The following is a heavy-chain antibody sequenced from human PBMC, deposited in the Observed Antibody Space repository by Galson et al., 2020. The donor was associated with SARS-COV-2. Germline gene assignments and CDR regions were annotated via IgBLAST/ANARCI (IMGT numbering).Heavy chain of an antibody. CDR1: GFTFSSYA. Sequence: GGSLRLSCAASGFTFSSYAMHWVRQAPGKGLEGVAVISYDGSNKYYGDSVKGRFTISRDNSKNTLYLQMNSLRAEDTAVYYCARDGIHYDILTGYVAHHASYYYYYMDVWGKGTTVTVSS. V-gene: IGHV3-30*01. CDR3: ARDGIHYDILTGYVAHHASYYYYYMDV. CDR2: ISYDGSNK. J-gene: IGHJ6*03. D-gene: IGHD3-9*01.